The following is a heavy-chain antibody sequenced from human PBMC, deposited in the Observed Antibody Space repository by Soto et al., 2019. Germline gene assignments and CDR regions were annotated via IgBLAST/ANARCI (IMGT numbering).Heavy chain of an antibody. V-gene: IGHV3-11*06. CDR3: VRGGGRCLFDT. CDR2: ISPGSRHP. Sequence: GGSLRLSCAGSGFTFDDSYMSWIRQAPGKGLEWLSYISPGSRHPAYADSVKGRCPISRGNAKRSLYLRMMSLTADATAIYYCVRGGGRCLFDTWDQGTMVTVSS. D-gene: IGHD2-15*01. J-gene: IGHJ5*02. CDR1: GFTFDDSY.